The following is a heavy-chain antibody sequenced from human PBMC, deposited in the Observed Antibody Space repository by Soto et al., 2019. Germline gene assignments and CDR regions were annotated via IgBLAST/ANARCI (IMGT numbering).Heavy chain of an antibody. CDR3: ARDQLVVVAATPRYYYYGMDV. V-gene: IGHV3-30-3*01. CDR2: ISYDGSNK. CDR1: GFTFSSYA. D-gene: IGHD2-15*01. Sequence: VGSLRLSCAASGFTFSSYAMHWVRQAPGKGLEWVAVISYDGSNKYYADSVKGRFTISRDNSKNTLYLQMNSLRAEDTAVYYCARDQLVVVAATPRYYYYGMDVWGQGTTVTVSS. J-gene: IGHJ6*02.